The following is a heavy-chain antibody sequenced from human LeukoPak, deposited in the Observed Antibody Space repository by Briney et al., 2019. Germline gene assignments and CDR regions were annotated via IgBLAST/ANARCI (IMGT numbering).Heavy chain of an antibody. Sequence: GGSLRLSCAASGFTFSTYSMNWVRQAPGKGLEWVSSISSSSGYIYYADSVKGRFTVSRENAKNSLFLRMNSLRAEDTAVYYCARGRSGSYYVPFDYWGQGILVTVSS. CDR3: ARGRSGSYYVPFDY. D-gene: IGHD1-26*01. J-gene: IGHJ4*02. V-gene: IGHV3-21*01. CDR1: GFTFSTYS. CDR2: ISSSSGYI.